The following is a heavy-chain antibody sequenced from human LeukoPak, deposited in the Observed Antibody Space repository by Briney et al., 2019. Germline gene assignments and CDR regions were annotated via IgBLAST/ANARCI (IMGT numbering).Heavy chain of an antibody. CDR1: GFTFSSYS. D-gene: IGHD2-21*02. Sequence: GGSLRLSCAASGFTFSSYSMNWVRQAPGKGLEWVSSISSSSSYIYYADSVKGRFTIPRDNAKNSLYLQMNSLRAEDTAVYYCARETYCGGDCYSGLDYSMDVWGQGTTVTVSS. CDR3: ARETYCGGDCYSGLDYSMDV. CDR2: ISSSSSYI. V-gene: IGHV3-21*01. J-gene: IGHJ6*02.